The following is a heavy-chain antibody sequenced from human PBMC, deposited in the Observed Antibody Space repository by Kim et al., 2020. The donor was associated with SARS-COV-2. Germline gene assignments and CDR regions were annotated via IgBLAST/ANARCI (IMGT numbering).Heavy chain of an antibody. CDR3: AKDCSGGSCSRVGGVY. D-gene: IGHD2-15*01. Sequence: SVKGRFTISRDNSKNTLYLQMNSLRAEDTAVYYCAKDCSGGSCSRVGGVYWGQGTLVTVSS. V-gene: IGHV3-23*01. J-gene: IGHJ4*02.